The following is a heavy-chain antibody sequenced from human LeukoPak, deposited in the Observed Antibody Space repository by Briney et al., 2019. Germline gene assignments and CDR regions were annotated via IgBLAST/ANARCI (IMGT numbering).Heavy chain of an antibody. CDR3: ARELVGDFWSGHFDY. J-gene: IGHJ4*02. V-gene: IGHV1-18*01. CDR1: GYTFTSYG. Sequence: ASVKVSCKASGYTFTSYGISWVRQAPGQGLEWMGWISAYNGNTNYAQKLQGRVTMTTDTSTSTAYMELRSLRSDDTAVYYCARELVGDFWSGHFDYWGQGTLVTVSS. CDR2: ISAYNGNT. D-gene: IGHD3-3*01.